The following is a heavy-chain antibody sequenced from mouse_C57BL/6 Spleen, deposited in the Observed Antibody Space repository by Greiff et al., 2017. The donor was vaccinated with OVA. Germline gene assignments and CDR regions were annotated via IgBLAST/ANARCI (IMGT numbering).Heavy chain of an antibody. J-gene: IGHJ4*01. V-gene: IGHV1-82*01. CDR2: IYPGDGDT. D-gene: IGHD3-2*02. CDR3: ARGETAQASDAMDY. CDR1: GYAFSSSW. Sequence: VKLQESGPELVKPGASVKISCKASGYAFSSSWMNWVKQRPGKGLEWIGRIYPGDGDTNYNGKFKGKATLTADKSSSTAYMQLSSLTSEDSAVYFCARGETAQASDAMDYWGQGTSVTVSS.